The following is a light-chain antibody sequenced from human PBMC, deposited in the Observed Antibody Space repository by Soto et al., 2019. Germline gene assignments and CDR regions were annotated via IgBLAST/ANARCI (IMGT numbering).Light chain of an antibody. CDR2: YAS. V-gene: IGKV3-15*01. CDR3: QQYTNWPPIT. J-gene: IGKJ5*01. Sequence: EIMMTQSPATLSVSPGERATLSCRASQSVRHNLAWYQQRRGQAPRLLIYYASTRSTGVPARFSGSGSGTEGSLTLSSRQSEDSALYYCQQYTNWPPITFGHGTRLEIK. CDR1: QSVRHN.